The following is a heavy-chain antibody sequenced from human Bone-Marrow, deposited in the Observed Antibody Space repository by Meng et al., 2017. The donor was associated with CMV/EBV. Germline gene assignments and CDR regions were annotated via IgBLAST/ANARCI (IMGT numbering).Heavy chain of an antibody. CDR1: GFTFSSYW. V-gene: IGHV3-74*01. Sequence: GESLKISCAASGFTFSSYWMHWVRQAPGKGLVWVSRINSDGSSTSYADSVKGRFTISRDNAKNTLYLQMNSLRAEDTAVYYCARAGGTRGYFYYWGQGTLVTVSS. D-gene: IGHD1-26*01. CDR2: INSDGSST. CDR3: ARAGGTRGYFYY. J-gene: IGHJ4*02.